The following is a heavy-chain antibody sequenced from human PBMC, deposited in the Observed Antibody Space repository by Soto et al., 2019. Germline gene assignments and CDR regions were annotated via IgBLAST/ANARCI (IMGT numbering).Heavy chain of an antibody. CDR3: ARGPYDFWSGYIADACDV. CDR2: ISYDGSNK. CDR1: GFTFSSYT. Sequence: QVQLVESGGSVVQPGRSLRLSCAASGFTFSSYTLHWVRQAPGKGLEWVALISYDGSNKYYADSVKGRFTISRDNSKNTLYLQMNSLRPEDTALFYCARGPYDFWSGYIADACDVWGQGTMVTVSS. V-gene: IGHV3-30-3*01. J-gene: IGHJ3*01. D-gene: IGHD3-3*01.